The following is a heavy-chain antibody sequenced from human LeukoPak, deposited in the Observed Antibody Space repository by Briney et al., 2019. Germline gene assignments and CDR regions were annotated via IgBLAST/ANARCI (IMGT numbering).Heavy chain of an antibody. CDR3: ARDFPYCSSTSCPFGP. D-gene: IGHD2-2*01. CDR1: GYTFTGYY. CDR2: INPNSGGT. Sequence: ASVKVSCKASGYTFTGYYMHWVRQAPGQGLEWMGWINPNSGGTNYAQKFQGRVTMTRDTSISTAYMELSRLRSDDTAVYYCARDFPYCSSTSCPFGPWGQGTLVTVSS. V-gene: IGHV1-2*02. J-gene: IGHJ5*02.